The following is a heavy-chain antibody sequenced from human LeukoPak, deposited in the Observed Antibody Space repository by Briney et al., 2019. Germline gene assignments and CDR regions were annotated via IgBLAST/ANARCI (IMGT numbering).Heavy chain of an antibody. V-gene: IGHV1-2*02. J-gene: IGHJ4*02. D-gene: IGHD4-17*01. Sequence: GASVKVSCKASGYTFTGYYMHWVRQAPGQGLEWMGWINPNSGGTKYAQKFQGRVTMTRDTSISTAYMELSRLRSDDTAVYYCARDASYGDYLFDYWGQGTLVTVSS. CDR2: INPNSGGT. CDR3: ARDASYGDYLFDY. CDR1: GYTFTGYY.